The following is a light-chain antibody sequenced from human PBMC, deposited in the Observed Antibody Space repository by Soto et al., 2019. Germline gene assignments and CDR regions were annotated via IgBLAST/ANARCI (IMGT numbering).Light chain of an antibody. V-gene: IGKV1-5*01. CDR3: QQYNSYSYT. Sequence: DIQMTQSPSTRSASVGDRVTITCRASQSISSWLAWYQQKPGKAPKLLIYDASSLESGFPSRFSGSGSGTEFTLTLSSLQPDYFAAYYCQQYNSYSYTFGQGTKLEIK. CDR1: QSISSW. CDR2: DAS. J-gene: IGKJ2*01.